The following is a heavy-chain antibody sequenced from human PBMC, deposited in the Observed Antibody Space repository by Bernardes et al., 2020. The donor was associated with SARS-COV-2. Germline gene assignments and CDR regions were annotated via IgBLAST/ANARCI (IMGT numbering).Heavy chain of an antibody. Sequence: VKVSCKASGYTFSAYHIHWVRQTPGQGLEWMGWINPSGGGTKFAQKFQGRVTMTRETSISTVHIELSRLTSDDTAIYYCARGGAVGGPTTGIDYWGQGTLVTVSS. J-gene: IGHJ4*02. D-gene: IGHD1-26*01. CDR1: GYTFSAYH. CDR2: INPSGGGT. CDR3: ARGGAVGGPTTGIDY. V-gene: IGHV1-2*02.